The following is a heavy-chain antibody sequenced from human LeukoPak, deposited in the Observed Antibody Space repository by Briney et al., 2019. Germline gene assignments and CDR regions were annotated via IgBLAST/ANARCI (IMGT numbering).Heavy chain of an antibody. Sequence: ASVKVSCKASGYTFTSYYMHWVRQAPGQGLEWMGIINPSGGSTSYAHKFQGRVTMTRDTSTSTVYMELSSLRSEDTAVYYCARVVENDAFDIWGQGTMVTVSS. D-gene: IGHD2-15*01. CDR2: INPSGGST. CDR1: GYTFTSYY. V-gene: IGHV1-46*01. J-gene: IGHJ3*02. CDR3: ARVVENDAFDI.